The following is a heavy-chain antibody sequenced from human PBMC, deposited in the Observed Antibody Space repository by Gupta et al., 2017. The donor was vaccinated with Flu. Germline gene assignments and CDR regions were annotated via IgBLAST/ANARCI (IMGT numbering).Heavy chain of an antibody. CDR3: AKDRPTMVRGVTETHFDY. D-gene: IGHD3-10*01. CDR2: ISDDGSNK. Sequence: AVISDDGSNKYLADSVKGRFTISRDNSKNTLYLQMNSLRAEDTAVYYCAKDRPTMVRGVTETHFDYWGQGTLVTVSS. V-gene: IGHV3-30*18. J-gene: IGHJ4*02.